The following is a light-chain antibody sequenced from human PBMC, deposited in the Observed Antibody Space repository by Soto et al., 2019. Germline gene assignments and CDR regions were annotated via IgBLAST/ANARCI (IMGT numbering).Light chain of an antibody. CDR1: QSVSSF. Sequence: DIVLTQSPATLSLSPGERATLSCRASQSVSSFLAWYQQKPGQAPRLLIYDASNRATGIPARFSASGSGTDFTLTISSLDPEDFAVYYCQQRSNWPPRFTFGPGTKVDIK. CDR3: QQRSNWPPRFT. CDR2: DAS. J-gene: IGKJ3*01. V-gene: IGKV3-11*01.